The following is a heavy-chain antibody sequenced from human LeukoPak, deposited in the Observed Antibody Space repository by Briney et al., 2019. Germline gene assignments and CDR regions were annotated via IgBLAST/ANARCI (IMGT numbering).Heavy chain of an antibody. D-gene: IGHD3-9*01. CDR2: ISSSSSYI. CDR3: ARGPEARYYDILTGYYPNDY. CDR1: GFTFSSYS. V-gene: IGHV3-21*01. Sequence: GGSLRLSCAASGFTFSSYSMNRVRQAPGKGLEWVSSISSSSSYIYYADSVKGRFTISRDNAKNSLYLQMNSLRAEDTAVYYCARGPEARYYDILTGYYPNDYWGQGTLVTVSS. J-gene: IGHJ4*02.